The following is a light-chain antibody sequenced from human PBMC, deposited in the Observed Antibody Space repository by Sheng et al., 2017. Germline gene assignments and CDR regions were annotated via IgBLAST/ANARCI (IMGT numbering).Light chain of an antibody. CDR1: QDIIKS. Sequence: DIQMTQSPSSLSASLGDRVTITCRASQDIIKSLAWFQQRPGKAPKLLLYSASKLQSGVPSRFSGSGSGTDYTLTISSLQPDDFATYYCQQYYTISWTFGRGTKVDIK. CDR2: SAS. CDR3: QQYYTISWT. J-gene: IGKJ1*01. V-gene: IGKV1-NL1*01.